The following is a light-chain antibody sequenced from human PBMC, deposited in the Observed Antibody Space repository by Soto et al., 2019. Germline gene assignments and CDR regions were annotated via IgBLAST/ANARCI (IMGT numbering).Light chain of an antibody. V-gene: IGKV1-33*01. CDR3: QQYESLPYP. CDR2: DAS. J-gene: IGKJ2*01. Sequence: DIQMTQSPSSLSASVGDRVTITCQASQNINNDLNWYQQKPGKAPKLLIYDASSLEVGVPLRFTRAGSGTHFTRLIRSLQHEDLAPYYCQQYESLPYPFGQGTQLEIK. CDR1: QNINND.